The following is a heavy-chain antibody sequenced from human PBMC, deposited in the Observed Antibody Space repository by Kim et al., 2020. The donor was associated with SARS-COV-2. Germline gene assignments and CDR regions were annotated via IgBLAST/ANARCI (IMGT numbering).Heavy chain of an antibody. CDR3: AKDEVRGAYYYGMDV. CDR1: GFTFSSYG. CDR2: ISYDGSNK. V-gene: IGHV3-30*18. D-gene: IGHD3-10*01. J-gene: IGHJ6*02. Sequence: GGSLRLSCAASGFTFSSYGMHWVRQAPGKGLEWVAVISYDGSNKYYADSVKGRFTISRDNSKNTLYLQMNSLRAEDTAVYYCAKDEVRGAYYYGMDVWGQGTTVTVSS.